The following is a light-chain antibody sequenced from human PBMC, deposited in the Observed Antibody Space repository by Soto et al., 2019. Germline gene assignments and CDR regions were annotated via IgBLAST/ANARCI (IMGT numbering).Light chain of an antibody. CDR2: EGS. V-gene: IGLV2-23*01. CDR3: CSYAGSSTHAV. J-gene: IGLJ7*01. Sequence: QSVLTQPASVSGSPGQSITISCTGTSSDVGSYNLVSWYQQYPGKAPKLMLYEGSKRPSGVSNRFSGSKSGNTASLTISGLHAEDEADYYCCSYAGSSTHAVFGGGTQLTVL. CDR1: SSDVGSYNL.